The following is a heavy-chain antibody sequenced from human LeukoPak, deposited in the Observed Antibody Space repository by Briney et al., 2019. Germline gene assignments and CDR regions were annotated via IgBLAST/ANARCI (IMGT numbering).Heavy chain of an antibody. CDR3: GRLGGSHFDY. CDR1: GFSFSSNG. D-gene: IGHD1-26*01. J-gene: IGHJ4*01. Sequence: PGGSLRLSCAASGFSFSSNGMHWVRPAPGRGLEWVALIWYDGSNKYYADSVKGRFTVSRDNSKNTLYLQMNSLRAEDMAVYYCGRLGGSHFDYWGQETLVTVSS. V-gene: IGHV3-33*01. CDR2: IWYDGSNK.